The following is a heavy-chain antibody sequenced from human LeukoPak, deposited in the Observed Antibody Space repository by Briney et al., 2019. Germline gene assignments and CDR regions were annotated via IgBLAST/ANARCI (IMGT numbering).Heavy chain of an antibody. D-gene: IGHD2-2*01. CDR3: ARGTPLSAGWFDP. J-gene: IGHJ5*02. CDR2: INPNSGGT. V-gene: IGHV1-2*02. Sequence: ASVKVSCKASGYTFTGYYMHWVRQAPGQGLEWMGWINPNSGGTNYAQKFQGRVTMTRDTSISTAYVELSRLRSDDTAVYYCARGTPLSAGWFDPWGQGTLVTVSS. CDR1: GYTFTGYY.